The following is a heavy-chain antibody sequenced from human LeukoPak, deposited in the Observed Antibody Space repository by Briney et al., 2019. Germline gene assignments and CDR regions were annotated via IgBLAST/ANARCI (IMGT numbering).Heavy chain of an antibody. Sequence: PSETLSLTCTVSGGSISSYYWSWIRQPPGKGLEWIGYIYYSGSTNYNPSLKSRVTISVDTSKNQFSLKLSSVTAADTAVYYCARGRSYYYDSSGYRFWGQGTLVTVSP. D-gene: IGHD3-22*01. CDR3: ARGRSYYYDSSGYRF. V-gene: IGHV4-59*12. J-gene: IGHJ4*02. CDR1: GGSISSYY. CDR2: IYYSGST.